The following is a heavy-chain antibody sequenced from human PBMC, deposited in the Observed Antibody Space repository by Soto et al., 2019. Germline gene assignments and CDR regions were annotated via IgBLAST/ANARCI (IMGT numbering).Heavy chain of an antibody. J-gene: IGHJ5*02. CDR1: GGSISSGGYY. V-gene: IGHV4-31*03. CDR3: ARALTTVTLFDP. D-gene: IGHD4-17*01. Sequence: QVQLQESGPGLVKPSQTLSLTCTVSGGSISSGGYYWSWIRQHPGKGLEWIGYIYYSGSTHYNPSLKTRVTISVDTCKNQFSLKLSSVTAAATAVYYCARALTTVTLFDPWGQGTLVTVSS. CDR2: IYYSGST.